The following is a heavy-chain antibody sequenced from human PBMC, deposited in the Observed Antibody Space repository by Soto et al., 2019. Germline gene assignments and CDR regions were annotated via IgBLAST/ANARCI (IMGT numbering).Heavy chain of an antibody. CDR2: VYSSGGT. V-gene: IGHV4-4*07. J-gene: IGHJ5*02. Sequence: SETLSLTCTVSGDSMTGYYWTWIRQPAGKGLEWIGRVYSSGGTHYNPSLKSRVSISLETSKNQFSLRLMSVTVADTAVYYCARGQRFSDWFDPWGQGGLVTVSS. CDR3: ARGQRFSDWFDP. CDR1: GDSMTGYY. D-gene: IGHD3-3*01.